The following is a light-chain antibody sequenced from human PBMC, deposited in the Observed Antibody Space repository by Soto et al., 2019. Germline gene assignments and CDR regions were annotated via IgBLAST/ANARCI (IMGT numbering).Light chain of an antibody. CDR1: QGIRNA. CDR2: VAS. CDR3: LEYNSYPYT. V-gene: IGKV1-17*01. Sequence: DIHMTQSPSSLSASVGDRVTITCRASQGIRNALVWYQQKPGKAPKRLIYVASTLQSGVPSQFSGSGSGTEFTLTIGSLKPEDFATYYCLEYNSYPYTFGQGTKLEIK. J-gene: IGKJ2*01.